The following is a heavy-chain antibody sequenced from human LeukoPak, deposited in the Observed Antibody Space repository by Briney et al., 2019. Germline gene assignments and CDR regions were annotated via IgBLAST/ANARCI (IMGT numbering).Heavy chain of an antibody. CDR3: ARHYGP. V-gene: IGHV4-39*01. J-gene: IGHJ4*02. Sequence: KASETLSLTCTVSGGSISTFYWGWIRQPPGKGLEWIGSIYYSGSTYYNPSLKSRVTISVDTSKNQFSLKLNSVTATDTAVYYCARHYGPWGQGTLVTVSS. D-gene: IGHD3-10*01. CDR2: IYYSGST. CDR1: GGSISTFY.